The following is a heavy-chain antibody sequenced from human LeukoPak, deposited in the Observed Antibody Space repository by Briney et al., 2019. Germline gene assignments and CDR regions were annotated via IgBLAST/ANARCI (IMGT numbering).Heavy chain of an antibody. D-gene: IGHD3-10*01. CDR2: VSHDYST. Sequence: GGSLRLSCAASGFTFSSYGMSWVRQAPGKGREWVSTVSHDYSTYYADSVKGRFTTSRDNSKNTLYLQMNSLTAEDTALYYCVRRAGSESYFDYWGQGTLVTVSS. CDR3: VRRAGSESYFDY. V-gene: IGHV3-23*01. CDR1: GFTFSSYG. J-gene: IGHJ4*02.